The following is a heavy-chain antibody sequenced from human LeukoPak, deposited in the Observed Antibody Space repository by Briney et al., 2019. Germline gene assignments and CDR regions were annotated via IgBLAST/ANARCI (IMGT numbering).Heavy chain of an antibody. Sequence: GGSLRLSCAASGFTVSSNYMSWVRQAPGKGLEWVSVIHTGGSTYYADSVKGRFTISRDNSKNTLYLQMNSLRAEDTAVYYCARDAPYCGGDCYSPTFDYWGQGTLVTVSS. CDR1: GFTVSSNY. J-gene: IGHJ4*02. D-gene: IGHD2-21*02. V-gene: IGHV3-53*01. CDR3: ARDAPYCGGDCYSPTFDY. CDR2: IHTGGST.